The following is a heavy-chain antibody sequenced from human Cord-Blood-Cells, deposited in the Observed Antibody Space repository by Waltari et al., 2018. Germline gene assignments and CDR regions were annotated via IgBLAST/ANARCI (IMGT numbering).Heavy chain of an antibody. J-gene: IGHJ4*02. D-gene: IGHD6-6*01. Sequence: QVQLQQWGAGLLKPSETLSLTCAVYGGSFSGYYWSWIRQPPGKGLEWIGEINHSGSTNHNPPLKSRVTISVDTSKNQFSLKLSSVTAADTAVYYCARGLHGIAARPEGYYFDYWGQGTLVTVSS. CDR1: GGSFSGYY. CDR3: ARGLHGIAARPEGYYFDY. CDR2: INHSGST. V-gene: IGHV4-34*01.